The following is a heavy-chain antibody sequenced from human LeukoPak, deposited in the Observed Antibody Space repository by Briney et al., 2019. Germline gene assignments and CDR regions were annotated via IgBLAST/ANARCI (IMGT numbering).Heavy chain of an antibody. J-gene: IGHJ5*02. Sequence: GGSLRLSCAASGFTFSNYAMTWVRQAPGKRLGWVSTISDNVSGGSTYYADSVKGRFTISRDNSKNTLYLQMNSLRAEDTAVYYCAKDRTGYSYGYFLSPWGQGTLVTVSS. CDR3: AKDRTGYSYGYFLSP. V-gene: IGHV3-23*01. D-gene: IGHD5-18*01. CDR1: GFTFSNYA. CDR2: ISDNVSGGST.